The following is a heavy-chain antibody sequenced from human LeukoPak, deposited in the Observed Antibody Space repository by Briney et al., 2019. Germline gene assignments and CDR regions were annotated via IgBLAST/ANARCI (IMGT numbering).Heavy chain of an antibody. D-gene: IGHD2-21*02. V-gene: IGHV3-74*01. J-gene: IGHJ3*02. CDR2: INSDGSST. Sequence: GGSLRLSCGASGFTFSIYWMHWVRQAPGKGLVWVSRINSDGSSTNYADSVKGRFTISRDNAKNTLYVQMNSLGAEDTAVYYCARDLGMTSMDIWGQGTMVTVSS. CDR1: GFTFSIYW. CDR3: ARDLGMTSMDI.